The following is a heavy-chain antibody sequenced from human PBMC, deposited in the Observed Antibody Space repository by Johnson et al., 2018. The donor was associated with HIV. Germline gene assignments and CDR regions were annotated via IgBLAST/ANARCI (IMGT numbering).Heavy chain of an antibody. Sequence: VQLVESGGGVIRPGGSLRLSCAASGFTFDDYGVSWVRQAPGKGLVWVSRISSDGTDTYYADSVKGRFTISRDNARNTMFVQMKSLRAEDTAVYYCARSGPNWAFDFWGQGTMVTVSS. V-gene: IGHV3-74*02. CDR2: ISSDGTDT. CDR3: ARSGPNWAFDF. J-gene: IGHJ3*01. CDR1: GFTFDDYG. D-gene: IGHD1-1*01.